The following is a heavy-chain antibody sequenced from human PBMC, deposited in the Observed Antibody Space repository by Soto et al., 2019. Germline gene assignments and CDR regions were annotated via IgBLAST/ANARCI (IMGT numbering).Heavy chain of an antibody. CDR3: ARYYGDYQFDY. CDR2: IGTAGDT. V-gene: IGHV3-13*01. CDR1: GFTFSSYD. J-gene: IGHJ4*02. Sequence: EVQLVESGGGLVQPGGSLRLSCAASGFTFSSYDMHWVRQATGKGLEWVSAIGTAGDTYYPGSVKGRFTISRENAKNSLYLQMNSLRAEDTAVYCCARYYGDYQFDYWGQGTLVTVSS. D-gene: IGHD4-17*01.